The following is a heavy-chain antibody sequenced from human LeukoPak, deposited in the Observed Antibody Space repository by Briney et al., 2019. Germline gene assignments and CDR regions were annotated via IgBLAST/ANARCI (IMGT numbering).Heavy chain of an antibody. D-gene: IGHD2-15*01. J-gene: IGHJ5*02. CDR3: ARVFVGVPATVNWFDP. CDR2: INHSGST. Sequence: SETLSLTCAVYGGSFSGYYWSWIRQPPGKGLEWIGEINHSGSTNYNPSLKSRVTISVDTSKNQFSLKLSSVTAADTAVYYCARVFVGVPATVNWFDPWGQGTLVTVSS. CDR1: GGSFSGYY. V-gene: IGHV4-34*01.